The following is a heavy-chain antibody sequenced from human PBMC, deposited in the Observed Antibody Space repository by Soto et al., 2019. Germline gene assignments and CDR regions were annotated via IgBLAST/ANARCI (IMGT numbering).Heavy chain of an antibody. V-gene: IGHV3-49*03. D-gene: IGHD1-26*01. CDR3: ARERVLGARRRLFGF. CDR1: GFTFGDYA. J-gene: IGHJ4*02. CDR2: ITSKTYGGTT. Sequence: PGGSLRLSCTASGFTFGDYAMSWFRQAPGKGPEWAGFITSKTYGGTTEYAASVKGRFTISRDDSKTVAYLQMNSLTTEDTAVYYCARERVLGARRRLFGFWGQGTLVTVSS.